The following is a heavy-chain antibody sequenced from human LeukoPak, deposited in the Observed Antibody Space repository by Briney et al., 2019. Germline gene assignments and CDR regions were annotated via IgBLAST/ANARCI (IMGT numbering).Heavy chain of an antibody. Sequence: GGSLRLSCAASGFTFSSYWMHWVRQAPGKGLVWVSRINSDGSSTSYADSVKGRFTISRDNAKNTLHLQMNSLRAEDTAVYYCARGNYYGSGSYFDYYYYYYMDVWGKGTTVTISS. V-gene: IGHV3-74*01. CDR3: ARGNYYGSGSYFDYYYYYYMDV. D-gene: IGHD3-10*01. CDR2: INSDGSST. CDR1: GFTFSSYW. J-gene: IGHJ6*03.